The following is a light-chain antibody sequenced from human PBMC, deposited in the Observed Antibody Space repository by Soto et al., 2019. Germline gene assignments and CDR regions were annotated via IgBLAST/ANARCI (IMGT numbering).Light chain of an antibody. J-gene: IGKJ1*01. CDR2: MAS. CDR3: QQYNSHSPWK. Sequence: DIRMTQSPSTLSASVGDRVTITCRASQSVSTWLAWYQQKPGKAPQVLISMASTLESGVPSRFSGSGSGTEFTLTISSLQPDDFATYYCQQYNSHSPWKFGQGTKVDIK. CDR1: QSVSTW. V-gene: IGKV1-5*03.